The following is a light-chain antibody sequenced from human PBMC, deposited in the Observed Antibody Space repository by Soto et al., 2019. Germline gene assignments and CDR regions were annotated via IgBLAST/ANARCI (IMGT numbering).Light chain of an antibody. CDR3: GTWDSSLSVLV. CDR2: DDT. Sequence: QSVLTQPPSVSAAPGQGVTMSCSGTSSNIGRNFVAWYQQLPGTAPKLLIYDDTKRPYGIPGRFSASKSGTSATLVITGLQTGDEADYYCGTWDSSLSVLVFGGGTKLTVL. J-gene: IGLJ3*02. V-gene: IGLV1-51*01. CDR1: SSNIGRNF.